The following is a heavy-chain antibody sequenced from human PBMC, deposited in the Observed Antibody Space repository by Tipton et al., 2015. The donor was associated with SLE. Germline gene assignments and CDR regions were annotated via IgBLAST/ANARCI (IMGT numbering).Heavy chain of an antibody. D-gene: IGHD4-23*01. CDR1: DGSLSNYY. CDR3: ARGGTGDGRNPFDP. Sequence: LRLSCAVHDGSLSNYYWSWFRRPPGRGLEWIGEITRRGKTSYNPSLKSRVTISVDTSKNQFSLNLRSVTAADTAVYYCARGGTGDGRNPFDPWGQGTLVTVSS. CDR2: ITRRGKT. V-gene: IGHV4-34*01. J-gene: IGHJ5*02.